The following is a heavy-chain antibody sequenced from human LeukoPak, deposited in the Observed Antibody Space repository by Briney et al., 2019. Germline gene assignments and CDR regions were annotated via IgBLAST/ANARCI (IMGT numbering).Heavy chain of an antibody. CDR1: GYTFTGYY. CDR2: INPNSGGT. V-gene: IGHV1-2*02. D-gene: IGHD6-13*01. CDR3: ARVIAAAGTVKPNFYY. J-gene: IGHJ4*02. Sequence: ASVNVSCKASGYTFTGYYMHWVRQAPGQGVEWMGWINPNSGGTNKAQKFQGRVTMTSDTSISTAYMELSRLRSDDTAVYYCARVIAAAGTVKPNFYYWGQGNLVTVSS.